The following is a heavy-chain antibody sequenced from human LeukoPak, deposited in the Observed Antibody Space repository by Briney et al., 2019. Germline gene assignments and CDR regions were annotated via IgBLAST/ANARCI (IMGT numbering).Heavy chain of an antibody. J-gene: IGHJ5*02. D-gene: IGHD3-9*01. Sequence: QTGGSLRLSCAASGFTFSDYGMHWVRQAPGKGPEWVAAIWYDGGNKYYADSVKGRFTISRDNSRNTLYLQMNSLRAEDTAVYYCARDRVTIFSSNWFDPWGQGTLVTVSS. CDR2: IWYDGGNK. V-gene: IGHV3-33*01. CDR3: ARDRVTIFSSNWFDP. CDR1: GFTFSDYG.